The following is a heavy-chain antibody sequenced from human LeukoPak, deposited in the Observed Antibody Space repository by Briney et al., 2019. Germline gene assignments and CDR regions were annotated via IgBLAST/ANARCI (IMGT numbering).Heavy chain of an antibody. CDR3: ARDSSYYYDSGSSGPHYFDS. J-gene: IGHJ4*02. CDR2: ITYDGGIT. CDR1: GFTFSSYA. D-gene: IGHD3-10*01. Sequence: PGGSLRLSCAASGFTFSSYAMHWVRQAPGKGLEWVAVITYDGGITYYADSVKGRFTISRDNTKNTLYLQLNSLRAEDTAVYYCARDSSYYYDSGSSGPHYFDSWGQGTLVTVSS. V-gene: IGHV3-30*04.